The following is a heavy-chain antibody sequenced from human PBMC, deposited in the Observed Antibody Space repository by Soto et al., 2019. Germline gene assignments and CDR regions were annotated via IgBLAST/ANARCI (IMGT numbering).Heavy chain of an antibody. D-gene: IGHD1-26*01. J-gene: IGHJ3*02. CDR3: ARDTKRENSFDI. CDR2: IYYSGST. V-gene: IGHV4-31*03. Sequence: SETLSLTCTVSGGSISSGGYYWSWIRQHPGKGLEWIGYIYYSGSTYYNPSLKSRVTISVDTSKNQFSLKLSSVTAADTAVYYCARDTKRENSFDIWGQGTMVTVSS. CDR1: GGSISSGGYY.